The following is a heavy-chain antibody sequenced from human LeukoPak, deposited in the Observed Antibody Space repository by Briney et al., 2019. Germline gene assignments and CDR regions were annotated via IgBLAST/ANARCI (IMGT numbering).Heavy chain of an antibody. J-gene: IGHJ6*03. Sequence: ASVKVSCKASGYTFTSYYMHWVRQAPGQGLEWMGIINPSGGSTSYAQKFQGRVTMTRDTSTSTVYMELSSLRSEDTAVYYCASHSSSSTRIIDDFSGYYMDVWGKGTTVTVSS. CDR2: INPSGGST. CDR3: ASHSSSSTRIIDDFSGYYMDV. V-gene: IGHV1-46*01. CDR1: GYTFTSYY. D-gene: IGHD6-6*01.